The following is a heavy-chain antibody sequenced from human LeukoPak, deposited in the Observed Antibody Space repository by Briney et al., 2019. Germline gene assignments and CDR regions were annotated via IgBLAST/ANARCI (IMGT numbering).Heavy chain of an antibody. Sequence: GGSLRLSCAASGFTFSAYWMHWVRQGPGKGLAWVSRINSDGSSTAYADSVKGRFTISRDNAKNTLYLQMDSLGAEDTAVYYCARVKGDNGDYVDFDYWGQGTLVTVSS. J-gene: IGHJ4*02. V-gene: IGHV3-74*01. CDR2: INSDGSST. CDR1: GFTFSAYW. D-gene: IGHD4-17*01. CDR3: ARVKGDNGDYVDFDY.